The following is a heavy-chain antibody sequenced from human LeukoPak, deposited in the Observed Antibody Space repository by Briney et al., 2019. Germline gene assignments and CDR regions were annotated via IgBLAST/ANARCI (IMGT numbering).Heavy chain of an antibody. V-gene: IGHV4-61*02. CDR1: GGSISSGSYY. J-gene: IGHJ4*02. CDR3: ARVNSIVGATSFDY. D-gene: IGHD1-26*01. Sequence: PSQTLFLTCTVSGGSISSGSYYWSWIRQPAGKGLEWIGRIYTSGSTNYNPSLKSRVTISVDTSKNQFSLKLSSVTAADTAVYYCARVNSIVGATSFDYWGQGTLVTVSS. CDR2: IYTSGST.